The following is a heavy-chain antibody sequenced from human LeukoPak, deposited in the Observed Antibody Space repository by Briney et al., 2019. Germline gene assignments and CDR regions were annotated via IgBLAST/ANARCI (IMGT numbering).Heavy chain of an antibody. Sequence: QTGGSLRLSCAASGFNLTNYAMHWVRQAPGKGLEWVTLISYSRDNKYYADSVKGRFTFSRDKSKNTLYLQMNSLRPEDSAVYYCASDPRDGGQNVWGKGTTVTVSS. V-gene: IGHV3-30*04. CDR2: ISYSRDNK. CDR1: GFNLTNYA. D-gene: IGHD5-24*01. J-gene: IGHJ6*04. CDR3: ASDPRDGGQNV.